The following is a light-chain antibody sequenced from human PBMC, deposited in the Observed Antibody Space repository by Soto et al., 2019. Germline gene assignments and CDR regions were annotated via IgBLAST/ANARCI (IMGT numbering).Light chain of an antibody. Sequence: QSVLTQPASLSAPPGEKVTISCSGRGSNIGRNYVSWYRQFPGTAPQLLIYDDSKRHSGVPDRLSGSRYGTSASLAIAGLQPGDEAVYYCGTWDESLGAVVFGGGTKLTVL. V-gene: IGLV1-51*01. CDR3: GTWDESLGAVV. CDR1: GSNIGRNY. CDR2: DDS. J-gene: IGLJ2*01.